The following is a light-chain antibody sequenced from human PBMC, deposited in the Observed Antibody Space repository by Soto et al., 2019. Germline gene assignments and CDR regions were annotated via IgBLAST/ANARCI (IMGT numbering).Light chain of an antibody. J-gene: IGKJ1*01. V-gene: IGKV1-5*03. CDR1: QTISSW. Sequence: DIKLKQATSTLSRSVGDRVTITFRASQTISSWLAWYQQKPGKAPKLLIYNASTLKSALPSRFSGSGSGTEFTLTVSRLQPDDFATYYCQHYNSYSEAFGHGTNVNI. CDR3: QHYNSYSEA. CDR2: NAS.